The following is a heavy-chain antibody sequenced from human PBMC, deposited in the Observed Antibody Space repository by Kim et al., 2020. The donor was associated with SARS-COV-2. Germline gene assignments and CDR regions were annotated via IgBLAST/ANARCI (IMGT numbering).Heavy chain of an antibody. J-gene: IGHJ6*02. CDR3: AKEFLTFGGVIVRIIYGMDV. CDR1: GFTFSSYG. V-gene: IGHV3-33*06. Sequence: GGSLRLSCAASGFTFSSYGMHWVRQAPGKGLEWVAVIWYDGSNKYYADSVKGRFTISRDNSKNTLYLQMNSLRAEDTAVYYCAKEFLTFGGVIVRIIYGMDVWGQGTTVTVSS. D-gene: IGHD3-16*02. CDR2: IWYDGSNK.